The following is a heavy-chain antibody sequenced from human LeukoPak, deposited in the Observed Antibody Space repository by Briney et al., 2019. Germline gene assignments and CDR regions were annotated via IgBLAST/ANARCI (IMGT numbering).Heavy chain of an antibody. J-gene: IGHJ4*02. CDR2: TYYRSKWYN. CDR3: VRDAYSSGSTGFDS. Sequence: SQTLSLTCAVSGDSVSSNSAAWNWIRQSPSRGLEWLGRTYYRSKWYNDYAVSVKSRITINPDTSKNQFSLQLNSVTPEDTAVYYCVRDAYSSGSTGFDSWGQGTLVTVSS. CDR1: GDSVSSNSAA. V-gene: IGHV6-1*01. D-gene: IGHD6-19*01.